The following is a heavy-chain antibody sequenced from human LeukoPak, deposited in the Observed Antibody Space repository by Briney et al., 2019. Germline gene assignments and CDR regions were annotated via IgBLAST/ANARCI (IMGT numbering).Heavy chain of an antibody. CDR1: GGTFSSYT. Sequence: SVKVSRTASGGTFSSYTISWVRQAPGQGLEWMGRIIPILGIASYAQKFQGRVTITADKSTSTAYMELSSLRSEDTAVYYCARDRVRFLEWFSDAFDIWGQGTMVTVSS. J-gene: IGHJ3*02. V-gene: IGHV1-69*04. CDR3: ARDRVRFLEWFSDAFDI. CDR2: IIPILGIA. D-gene: IGHD3-3*01.